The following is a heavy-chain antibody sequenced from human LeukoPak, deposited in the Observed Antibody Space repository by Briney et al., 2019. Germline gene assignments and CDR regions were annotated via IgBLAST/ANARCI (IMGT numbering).Heavy chain of an antibody. CDR2: IYHSGST. V-gene: IGHV4-38-2*02. D-gene: IGHD6-19*01. J-gene: IGHJ4*02. CDR1: GYSINSGNY. CDR3: AREEVAVAGTQDD. Sequence: PSETLSLTCAVSGYSINSGNYWGWIRQPPGKGLEWIGSIYHSGSTYYNPSLKSRVTISVDTSKNQFSLKLSSVTAADTAVHYCAREEVAVAGTQDDWGQGTLVTVSS.